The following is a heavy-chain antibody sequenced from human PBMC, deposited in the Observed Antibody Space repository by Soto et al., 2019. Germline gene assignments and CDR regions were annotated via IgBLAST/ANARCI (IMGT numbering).Heavy chain of an antibody. CDR3: ARDDDFPGNGLDH. J-gene: IGHJ4*02. D-gene: IGHD2-21*02. Sequence: QVQLVESGGGVFQPGRSLRLSCAASGFRFSNYGMHWVRQAPGKGLEWLAVIVADGTGLHYADSVRGRFTISRDNSKNTLYLQLTCLGADDPARYFCARDDDFPGNGLDHWGQGTLVIVSS. CDR2: IVADGTGL. V-gene: IGHV3-33*01. CDR1: GFRFSNYG.